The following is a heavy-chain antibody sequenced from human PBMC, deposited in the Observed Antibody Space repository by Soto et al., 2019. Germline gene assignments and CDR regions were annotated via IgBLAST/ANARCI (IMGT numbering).Heavy chain of an antibody. V-gene: IGHV1-46*01. CDR3: ARDHGSGCYDY. CDR1: GYTFTSYF. Sequence: QVQLVQSGAEVKKPGASVKVSCKASGYTFTSYFMHWVRQAPGQGLEWMGIVNPSGGDSTYAQKCQERVTMVGDTSTSTVYMELSSLRSEDTAVYYCARDHGSGCYDYWGQGTLVTVSS. CDR2: VNPSGGDS. J-gene: IGHJ4*02. D-gene: IGHD5-12*01.